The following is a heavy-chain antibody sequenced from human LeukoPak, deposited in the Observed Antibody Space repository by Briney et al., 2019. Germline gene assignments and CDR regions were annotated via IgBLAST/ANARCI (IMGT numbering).Heavy chain of an antibody. V-gene: IGHV6-1*01. D-gene: IGHD3-10*01. CDR2: TYYRSKWYN. J-gene: IGHJ6*02. Sequence: SQTLSLTCAISRDSVSSNSAAWNWIRQSPSKGLEWLGRTYYRSKWYNDYAVTVKSRITISPATSKNQFSLQLNSVTPEDTAVYYCARSPSRVRGVDYYGMDVWGQGTTVTVSS. CDR3: ARSPSRVRGVDYYGMDV. CDR1: RDSVSSNSAA.